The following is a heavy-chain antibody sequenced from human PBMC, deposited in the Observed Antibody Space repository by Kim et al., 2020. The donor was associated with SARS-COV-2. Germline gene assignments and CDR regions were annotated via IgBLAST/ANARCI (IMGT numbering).Heavy chain of an antibody. CDR3: GEDGGSSCAFDY. CDR2: ISDSAGRT. D-gene: IGHD6-13*01. CDR1: GFTFRSYA. J-gene: IGHJ4*02. V-gene: IGHV3-23*01. Sequence: GGSLRLSCVASGFTFRSYAMSWVRRAPGKGLEWVSTISDSAGRTYDADSVKGRFTISRDNSKNTLYLQMTSLRAEDTAVNYCGEDGGSSCAFDYLRQGTL.